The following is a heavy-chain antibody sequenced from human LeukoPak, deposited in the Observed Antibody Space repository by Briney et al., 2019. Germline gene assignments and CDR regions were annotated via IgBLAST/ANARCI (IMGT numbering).Heavy chain of an antibody. CDR3: ARGGIPTGPYYYFYYMDV. V-gene: IGHV3-30*01. CDR2: ISYDGNNK. CDR1: GITSSRNV. D-gene: IGHD3-10*01. Sequence: PGSSLSLSCAASGITSSRNVMYSVRKAPGKGLEWVALISYDGNNKFYADSVKGRFTISRDNSRNTLYLQMNSLRGEDAAVYSCARGGIPTGPYYYFYYMDVWGKGTAVTVSS. J-gene: IGHJ6*03.